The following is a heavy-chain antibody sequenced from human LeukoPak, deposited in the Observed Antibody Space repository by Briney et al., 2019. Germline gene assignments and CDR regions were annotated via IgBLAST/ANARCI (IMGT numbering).Heavy chain of an antibody. CDR3: ARGPSLRAIIDH. V-gene: IGHV3-53*01. D-gene: IGHD2-2*01. J-gene: IGHJ4*02. CDR1: GFTFSDYS. CDR2: LYTGGTT. Sequence: PGGSLRLSCAASGFTFSDYSMSWVRQAPGKGLEWVSVLYTGGTTYYADSVKGRFTVSRDSSKNTLYLQMNSLGAEDTAVYYCARGPSLRAIIDHWGQGTLVTVSS.